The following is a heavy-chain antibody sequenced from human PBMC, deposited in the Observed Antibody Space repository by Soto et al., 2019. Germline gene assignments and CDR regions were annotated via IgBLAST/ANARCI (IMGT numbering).Heavy chain of an antibody. CDR1: GYTFTSYG. V-gene: IGHV1-18*04. Sequence: QVQLVQSGAEVKKPGASVKVSCKASGYTFTSYGISWVRQAPGQGLEWMGWISAYNGNTNYAQKLQGRVTMTTDTSTSTADMELRRLRSDDPAVYYCAGPYSSSSGSERAFDIWGQGTMVTVSS. CDR2: ISAYNGNT. D-gene: IGHD6-6*01. J-gene: IGHJ3*02. CDR3: AGPYSSSSGSERAFDI.